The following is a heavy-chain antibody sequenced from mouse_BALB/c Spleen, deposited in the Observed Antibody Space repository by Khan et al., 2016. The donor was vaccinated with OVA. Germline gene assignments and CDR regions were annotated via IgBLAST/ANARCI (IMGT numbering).Heavy chain of an antibody. Sequence: IQLVQSGPELVKSSHTVKLTCTASGLTIKDTYIHWLKQWPEQGLEWIGRIDPPNGNTKYYPKFSGQGTITADTSTNTAYLQLSSLTSEDTAVYYCARMARKWGQGTTLTVSS. CDR3: ARMARK. J-gene: IGHJ2*01. CDR2: IDPPNGNT. CDR1: GLTIKDTY. V-gene: IGHV14-3*02.